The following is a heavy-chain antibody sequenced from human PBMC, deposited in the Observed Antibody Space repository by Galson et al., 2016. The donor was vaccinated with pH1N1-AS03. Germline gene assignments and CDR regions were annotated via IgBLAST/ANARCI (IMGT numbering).Heavy chain of an antibody. CDR1: GGTFGSLA. CDR3: TRHGTKTRVMMPFGGEGSWFDP. CDR2: IIPAFGTE. Sequence: SVKVFCMASGGTFGSLAISWGGHASVQALFFWGGIIPAFGTEDYAQKFQGRVTITTDESTSTAYMELSSLRSEDSAIYYCTRHGTKTRVMMPFGGEGSWFDPWGQGTMIT. J-gene: IGHJ5*02. D-gene: IGHD3-16*01. V-gene: IGHV1-69*05.